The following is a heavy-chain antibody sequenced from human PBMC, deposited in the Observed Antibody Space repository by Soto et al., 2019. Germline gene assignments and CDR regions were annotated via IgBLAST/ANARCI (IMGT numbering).Heavy chain of an antibody. CDR2: INHSGST. V-gene: IGHV4-34*01. Sequence: WETLSLTCAVYGGSFSGYYWSWIRQPPGTGLEWIGEINHSGSTNYNPSLKSRVTISVDTSKNQFSLKLSSVTAADTAVYYCARGPPYCSGGSCYPNWFDPWGQGTLVTVSS. D-gene: IGHD2-15*01. CDR1: GGSFSGYY. J-gene: IGHJ5*02. CDR3: ARGPPYCSGGSCYPNWFDP.